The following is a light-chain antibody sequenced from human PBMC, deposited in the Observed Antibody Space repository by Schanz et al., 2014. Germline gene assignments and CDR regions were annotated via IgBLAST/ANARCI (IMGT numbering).Light chain of an antibody. J-gene: IGKJ4*01. V-gene: IGKV3-11*01. CDR1: ESISNF. Sequence: EVVLTQSPATLSLSPGERATLSCRASESISNFLAWYQQKPGQAPRLLIYDASNRATGIPARFSGSGSGTEFTLSIGSLRSEDFAVYYCQQYDKWPLSFGGGTKVEI. CDR3: QQYDKWPLS. CDR2: DAS.